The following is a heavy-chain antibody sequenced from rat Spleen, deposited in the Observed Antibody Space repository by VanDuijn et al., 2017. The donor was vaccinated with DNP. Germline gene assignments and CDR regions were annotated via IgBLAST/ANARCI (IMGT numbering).Heavy chain of an antibody. J-gene: IGHJ2*01. V-gene: IGHV5-31*01. D-gene: IGHD1-9*01. CDR2: ITSSGGST. CDR1: GFTFNNYW. Sequence: EVQLVESGGDLVQPGRSLKLSCVASGFTFNNYWMTWIRQVPGKGLEWVASITSSGGSTYYPDSVKGRFTISRDNAKNTLYLQMNSLRSEDTATYYCATRTTGIFDYWGQGVMVSVSS. CDR3: ATRTTGIFDY.